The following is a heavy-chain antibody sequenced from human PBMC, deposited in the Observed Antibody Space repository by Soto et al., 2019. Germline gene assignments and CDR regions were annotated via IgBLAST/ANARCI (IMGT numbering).Heavy chain of an antibody. J-gene: IGHJ4*02. CDR3: VRTSLVVVAATREDY. D-gene: IGHD2-15*01. CDR1: GFTFSSYW. Sequence: VQLVESGGGLVQPGESLRLSCAASGFTFSSYWMHWVRQAPGKGLVWVSRINSDGSSTSYAGSVKGRFTISRDNAKNTLYLQMNSLRAEDTAVYYCVRTSLVVVAATREDYWGQGTLVTVSS. CDR2: INSDGSST. V-gene: IGHV3-74*01.